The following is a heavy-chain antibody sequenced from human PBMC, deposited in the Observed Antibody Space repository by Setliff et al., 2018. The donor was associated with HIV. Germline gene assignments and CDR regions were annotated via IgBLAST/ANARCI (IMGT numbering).Heavy chain of an antibody. J-gene: IGHJ4*02. CDR2: INHSGST. D-gene: IGHD2-21*01. Sequence: PSETLSLTCAVYGGSFSSYYWSWIRQPPGKGLEWIGEINHSGSTNYSPSLKSRVTISIDTSKNQFSLKLSSVTAADTAVYYCARDLTGFGSIFKYWGQGTLVTV. CDR3: ARDLTGFGSIFKY. V-gene: IGHV4-34*01. CDR1: GGSFSSYY.